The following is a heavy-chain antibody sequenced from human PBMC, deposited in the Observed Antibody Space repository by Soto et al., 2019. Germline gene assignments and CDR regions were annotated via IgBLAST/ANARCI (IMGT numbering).Heavy chain of an antibody. Sequence: PGGSLRLSCAASGSTFNNYGMHWVRQAPGKGLEWLAVIWNDGSNNYYANSVKGRFTISRDNSKNTLYLQMNSLRAEDAAVYYCARRQIPPPTRGAANARGGMDVWGQGTTVTVSS. D-gene: IGHD6-25*01. J-gene: IGHJ6*02. CDR2: IWNDGSNN. CDR1: GSTFNNYG. CDR3: ARRQIPPPTRGAANARGGMDV. V-gene: IGHV3-33*01.